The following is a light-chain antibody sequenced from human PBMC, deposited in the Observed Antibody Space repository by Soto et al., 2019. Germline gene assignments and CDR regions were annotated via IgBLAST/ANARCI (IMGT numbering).Light chain of an antibody. CDR3: LLTYTDTRV. J-gene: IGLJ1*01. Sequence: QTVVTQEPSLTVSPGGTVTLTCGSSTGAVTSSHFPYWFQQKAGQAPRTLICDTTNKHSWTPARFSGSLLGGKAALTLSGAQPEDEADYYCLLTYTDTRVFGTGTKLTVL. V-gene: IGLV7-46*01. CDR1: TGAVTSSHF. CDR2: DTT.